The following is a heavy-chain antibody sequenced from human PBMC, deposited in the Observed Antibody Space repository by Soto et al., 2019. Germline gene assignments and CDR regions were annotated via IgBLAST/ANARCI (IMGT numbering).Heavy chain of an antibody. CDR2: IVVGSGNT. D-gene: IGHD3-22*01. Sequence: SVKVSCKASGFTFTSSAVQWVRQARGQRLEWIGWIVVGSGNTNYAQKFQERATITRDMSTSTAYMELSSLRSEDTAVYYCVAYDTSGPYFDYWGLGTLVTVSS. CDR3: VAYDTSGPYFDY. J-gene: IGHJ4*02. V-gene: IGHV1-58*01. CDR1: GFTFTSSA.